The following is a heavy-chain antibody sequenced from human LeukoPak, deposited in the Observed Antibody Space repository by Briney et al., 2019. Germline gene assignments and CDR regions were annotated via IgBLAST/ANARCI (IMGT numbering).Heavy chain of an antibody. CDR3: AKHTYYYESSGTTALFDY. D-gene: IGHD3-22*01. V-gene: IGHV3-23*01. Sequence: TGGSLRLSCAASGFTFSSDDMSWVRQAPGKGLAWVTGISDSGGSTYYADSVKGRFTISRDNSKNTLYLRMNSLRAEDTAVYYCAKHTYYYESSGTTALFDYWGQGTLVTVSS. CDR1: GFTFSSDD. J-gene: IGHJ4*02. CDR2: ISDSGGST.